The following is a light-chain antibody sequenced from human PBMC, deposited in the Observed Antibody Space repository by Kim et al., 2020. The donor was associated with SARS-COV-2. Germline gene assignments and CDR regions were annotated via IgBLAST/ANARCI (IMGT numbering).Light chain of an antibody. CDR2: NAS. CDR3: QLYAWAPLN. J-gene: IGKJ4*01. V-gene: IGKV3-20*01. Sequence: IVLTQSPGTLSLSPGERATLSCRASQSVGNNYLAWYQQKPGRSPTLLIYNASSRVTGVADRFAGSGSGTDFTLTVSRLEPEDFAVYYCQLYAWAPLNFGGGTKVDIK. CDR1: QSVGNNY.